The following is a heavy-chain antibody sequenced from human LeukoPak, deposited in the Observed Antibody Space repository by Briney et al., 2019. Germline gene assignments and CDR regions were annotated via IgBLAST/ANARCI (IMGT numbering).Heavy chain of an antibody. CDR2: LSSNGGST. Sequence: PGGSLRFSCSASGFTFSSYAMHWVRQGQGQGLEYVSALSSNGGSTYYADSVKGRFTISRDNSKNTLDLQVSSLRAEDTAVYYCVKGEGDYWGQGTLVTVSS. CDR3: VKGEGDY. J-gene: IGHJ4*02. CDR1: GFTFSSYA. V-gene: IGHV3-64D*06.